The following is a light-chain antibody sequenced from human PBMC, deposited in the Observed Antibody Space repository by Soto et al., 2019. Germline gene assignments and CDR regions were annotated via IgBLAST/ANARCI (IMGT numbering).Light chain of an antibody. Sequence: QSALTQPASVSGSPGQSITISCTGTSSDVGGYNYVSWYQQHPGKAPKLMIYDVSNRPSGVSNRFSGSKSVNSASLTISGLQAEDEADYYCSSYASSSTYVFGTG. CDR3: SSYASSSTYV. CDR1: SSDVGGYNY. CDR2: DVS. J-gene: IGLJ1*01. V-gene: IGLV2-14*01.